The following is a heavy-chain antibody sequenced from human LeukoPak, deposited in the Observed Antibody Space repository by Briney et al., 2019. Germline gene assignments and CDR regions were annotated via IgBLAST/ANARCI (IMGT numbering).Heavy chain of an antibody. D-gene: IGHD6-13*01. J-gene: IGHJ3*02. CDR2: ISSSSTYI. V-gene: IGHV3-21*01. CDR3: ARDRIYSSSWHGSYAFDI. Sequence: PGGSLRLSCAASGFTFSSYSMNWVRQAPGKGLEWVSSISSSSTYIYYADSVKGRFTISRDNAKNSLYLQMNSLRAEDTAVYYCARDRIYSSSWHGSYAFDIWGQGTMVTVSS. CDR1: GFTFSSYS.